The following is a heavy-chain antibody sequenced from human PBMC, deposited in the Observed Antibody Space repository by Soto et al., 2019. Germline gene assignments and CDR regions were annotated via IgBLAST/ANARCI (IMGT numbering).Heavy chain of an antibody. J-gene: IGHJ3*02. V-gene: IGHV1-3*01. Sequence: LLNVACKAAVYAFSSYVMHWVSQATGQRLEWMGWINAGNGNTKYSQNFQGRVTITRDTSASTAYMELSSLRSEDTAVYYCGRDRGARAFDIWGQGTMVTVSS. CDR1: VYAFSSYV. CDR2: INAGNGNT. CDR3: GRDRGARAFDI. D-gene: IGHD3-10*01.